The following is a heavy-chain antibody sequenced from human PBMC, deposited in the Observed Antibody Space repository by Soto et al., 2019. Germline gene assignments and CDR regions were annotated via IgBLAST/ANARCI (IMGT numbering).Heavy chain of an antibody. D-gene: IGHD3-3*01. CDR3: ARAYYDFWSGYYRSNWFDP. CDR1: GGSFSGYY. V-gene: IGHV4-34*01. Sequence: PSETLSLTCAVYGGSFSGYYWSWIRQPPGKGLEWIGEINHSGSTNYNPSLKSRVTISVDTSKNQFSLKLSSVTAADTAVYYCARAYYDFWSGYYRSNWFDPWGQGTLVTVSS. J-gene: IGHJ5*02. CDR2: INHSGST.